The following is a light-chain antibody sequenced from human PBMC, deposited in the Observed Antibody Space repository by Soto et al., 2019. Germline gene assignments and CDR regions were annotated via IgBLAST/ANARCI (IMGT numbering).Light chain of an antibody. J-gene: IGKJ5*01. CDR1: QSDSSTY. CDR2: GAS. V-gene: IGKV3-20*01. CDR3: QQYGSLPIT. Sequence: IVLTQSPGTLSLCPAERATLSCRVSQSDSSTYLAWYQQKPGQAPRLLIYGASSRVTGIPDRFSGSGSGTDFTLTISRVEPEDFAVYYCQQYGSLPITFGQGTRLEIK.